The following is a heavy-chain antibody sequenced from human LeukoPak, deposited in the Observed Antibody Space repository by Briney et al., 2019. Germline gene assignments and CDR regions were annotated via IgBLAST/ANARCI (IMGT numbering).Heavy chain of an antibody. Sequence: GGSLRLSCAASGFTFSIYAMLWVRQAPGKGLEWVAVISYDGSNKYYADSVKGRFTISSDNSTNTLYLQMNSLRAEATAVYYCARGLTVTSRSSYYYYGMDVWGQGTTVTVSS. D-gene: IGHD4-17*01. CDR1: GFTFSIYA. J-gene: IGHJ6*02. V-gene: IGHV3-30-3*01. CDR3: ARGLTVTSRSSYYYYGMDV. CDR2: ISYDGSNK.